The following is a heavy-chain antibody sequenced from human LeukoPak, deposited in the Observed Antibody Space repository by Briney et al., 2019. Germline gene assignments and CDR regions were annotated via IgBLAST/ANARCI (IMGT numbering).Heavy chain of an antibody. V-gene: IGHV4-39*07. J-gene: IGHJ5*02. CDR1: GGSISSGSYY. CDR3: ARPVTTYWFDP. D-gene: IGHD4-17*01. CDR2: IYHSVCT. Sequence: SQTLSLTCTVSGGSISSGSYYWGWIRQPPGKGLEWIGSIYHSVCTCYNPSLKSRVTISVDTSKIQFYLKLSSVTAADTAVYYCARPVTTYWFDPWGQGTLVTVSS.